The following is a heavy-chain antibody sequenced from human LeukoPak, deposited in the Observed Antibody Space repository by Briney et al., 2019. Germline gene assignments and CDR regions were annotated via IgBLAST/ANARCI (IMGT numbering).Heavy chain of an antibody. V-gene: IGHV4-4*02. J-gene: IGHJ3*02. CDR2: IYHSGST. Sequence: SVTLSLTCGVSGGSLSSDNWWNWLRQPPGKGLEWIGDIYHSGSTNYNPSLKSRVTISLDESKNQFSLKLISVTAADTAVYYCARDPIPMTGRAFDIWAQGIMVTVSS. CDR3: ARDPIPMTGRAFDI. CDR1: GGSLSSDNW. D-gene: IGHD2-2*02.